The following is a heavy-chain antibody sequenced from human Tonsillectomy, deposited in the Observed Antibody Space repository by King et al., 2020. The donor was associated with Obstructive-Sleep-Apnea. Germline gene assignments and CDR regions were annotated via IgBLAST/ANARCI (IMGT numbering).Heavy chain of an antibody. D-gene: IGHD7-27*01. Sequence: QLVQSGAEVKKPGGSLKISCKGSGYRFSNYWIGWVRQMPGKGLEWMGSIYPGDSDTRYSPSFQGQVPISADKAISTAYLQWSSLKASDTAMYYCARRGGTGDSWYFDLWGRGTLVTVSS. CDR2: IYPGDSDT. V-gene: IGHV5-51*01. CDR3: ARRGGTGDSWYFDL. CDR1: GYRFSNYW. J-gene: IGHJ2*01.